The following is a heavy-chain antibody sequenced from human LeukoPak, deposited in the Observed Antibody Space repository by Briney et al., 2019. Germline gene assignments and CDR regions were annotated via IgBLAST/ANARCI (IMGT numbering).Heavy chain of an antibody. CDR2: ISSSADLT. V-gene: IGHV3-23*01. J-gene: IGHJ4*02. CDR3: AKITPGGPRSYHY. CDR1: GFTFSTSG. Sequence: PGGSLRLSCAASGFTFSTSGMSWVRQAPGKGLEWVSAISSSADLTYYADSVRGRFTVSRDNSKNTLYLQMNSLRAEDTAVYYCAKITPGGPRSYHYWGQGTQVTVSS. D-gene: IGHD3-16*02.